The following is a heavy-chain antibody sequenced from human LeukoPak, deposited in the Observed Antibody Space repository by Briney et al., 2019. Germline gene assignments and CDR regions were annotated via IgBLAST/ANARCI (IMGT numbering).Heavy chain of an antibody. CDR1: GVSFSGYY. CDR2: INHSGST. CDR3: ARQGGIAAAGNFDY. V-gene: IGHV4-34*01. D-gene: IGHD6-13*01. Sequence: SETLSLTCAVYGVSFSGYYWSWLRQPPGKGLEWIGEINHSGSTNYNPSLKSRVTISVDTSKNQFSLKLSSVTAADTAVYYCARQGGIAAAGNFDYWGQGTLVTVSS. J-gene: IGHJ4*02.